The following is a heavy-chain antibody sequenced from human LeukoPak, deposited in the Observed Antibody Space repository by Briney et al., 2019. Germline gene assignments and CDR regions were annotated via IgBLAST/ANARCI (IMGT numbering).Heavy chain of an antibody. J-gene: IGHJ4*02. CDR2: IYYSGAT. CDR3: ARFGITVVRGGKYYFDY. V-gene: IGHV4-59*08. Sequence: SETLSLTCTVSGSCISNYYWSWIRQPPGKGLEWIGHIYYSGATKYNPSLKSRITISVDTSKNQFSLMLSSVTAADTAVYYCARFGITVVRGGKYYFDYWGQGTLVTVSS. D-gene: IGHD3-10*01. CDR1: GSCISNYY.